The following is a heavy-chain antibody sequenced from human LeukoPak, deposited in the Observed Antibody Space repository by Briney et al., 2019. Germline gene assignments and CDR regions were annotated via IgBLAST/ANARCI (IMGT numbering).Heavy chain of an antibody. CDR2: IGTDGYS. J-gene: IGHJ4*02. CDR3: ARGTIGGNPASAY. Sequence: PGGSLRLSCAASGFTFSTYEMNWVRQAPGKGLEWVSSIGTDGYSYSAVSVKGRFTISRDNAKSTLYLQMGSLTVEDTALYYCARGTIGGNPASAYWGQGTLVTVSS. V-gene: IGHV3-21*06. CDR1: GFTFSTYE. D-gene: IGHD4-23*01.